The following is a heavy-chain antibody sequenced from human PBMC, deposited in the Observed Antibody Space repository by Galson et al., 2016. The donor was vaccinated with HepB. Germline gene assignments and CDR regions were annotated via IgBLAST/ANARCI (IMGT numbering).Heavy chain of an antibody. Sequence: SETLSLTCTVSGGSISPYFWSWIRRPPGKGLEWIAYNYFSGTTNYNPSLKSRVTISLDTSKGQFSLKVTSVTAADSAVYYCARSYGGYAFDIWGQGTMVTVSS. CDR2: NYFSGTT. CDR3: ARSYGGYAFDI. V-gene: IGHV4-59*01. CDR1: GGSISPYF. J-gene: IGHJ3*02. D-gene: IGHD4-23*01.